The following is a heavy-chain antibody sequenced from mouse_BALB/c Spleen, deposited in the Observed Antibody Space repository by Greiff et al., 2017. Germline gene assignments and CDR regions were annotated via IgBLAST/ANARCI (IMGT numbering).Heavy chain of an antibody. CDR2: INPSTGYT. Sequence: VQLQQSGAELAKPGASVKMSCKASGYTFTSYWMHWVKQRPGQGLEWIGYINPSTGYTEYNQKFKDKATLTADKSSSTAYMQLSSLTSEDSAVYYCERKSYGSSYEGFAYWGQGTLVTVSA. CDR1: GYTFTSYW. D-gene: IGHD1-1*01. CDR3: ERKSYGSSYEGFAY. V-gene: IGHV1-7*01. J-gene: IGHJ3*01.